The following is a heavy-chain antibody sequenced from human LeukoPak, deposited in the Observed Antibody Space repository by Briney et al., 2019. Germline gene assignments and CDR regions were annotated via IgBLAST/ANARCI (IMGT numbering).Heavy chain of an antibody. CDR1: GCTFTGYY. V-gene: IGHV1-2*02. CDR2: INPNSGGT. CDR3: ARDSVDYGDYIDY. D-gene: IGHD4-17*01. J-gene: IGHJ4*02. Sequence: ASVKVSCKASGCTFTGYYMHWVRQAPGQGLEWMGWINPNSGGTNYAQKFQGRVTMTRDTSISTAYMELSRLRSDDTAVYYCARDSVDYGDYIDYWGQGTLVTVSS.